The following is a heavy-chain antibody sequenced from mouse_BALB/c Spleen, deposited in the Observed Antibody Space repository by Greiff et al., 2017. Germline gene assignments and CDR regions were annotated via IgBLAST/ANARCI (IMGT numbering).Heavy chain of an antibody. V-gene: IGHV1-4*01. CDR1: GYTFTSYT. CDR2: INPSSGYT. D-gene: IGHD2-4*01. CDR3: ARSYYDSVLY. Sequence: VKLQESGAELARPGASVKMSCKASGYTFTSYTMHWVKQRPGQGLEWIGYINPSSGYTNYNQKFKDKATLTADKSSSTAYMQLSSLTSEDSAVYYCARSYYDSVLYWGQGTTLTVSS. J-gene: IGHJ2*01.